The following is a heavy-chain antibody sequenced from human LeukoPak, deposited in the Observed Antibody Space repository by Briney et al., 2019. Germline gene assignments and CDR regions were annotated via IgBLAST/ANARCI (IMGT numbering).Heavy chain of an antibody. V-gene: IGHV1-69*13. CDR3: ARQGYYHSSWQFDP. J-gene: IGHJ5*02. Sequence: VASVKVSCKASAYTFSAYDVNWVRQATGQGLEWMGGIIPIFGTANYAQKFQGRVTITADESTSTAYMELSSLRSEDTAVYYCARQGYYHSSWQFDPWGQGTLVTVSS. CDR1: AYTFSAYD. D-gene: IGHD6-13*01. CDR2: IIPIFGTA.